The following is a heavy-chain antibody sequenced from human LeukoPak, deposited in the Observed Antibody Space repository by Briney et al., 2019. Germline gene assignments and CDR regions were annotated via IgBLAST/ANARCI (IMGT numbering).Heavy chain of an antibody. Sequence: ASMKVSCKTSGYTFTSYGISWVRQAPGQGLEWMGWISADNGKTNYAQKLQGRVTMTTDTSTTTAYMELRSLRSEDTAVYYCARDSLLRSGSYPDYWGQGTLVTVSS. J-gene: IGHJ4*02. CDR3: ARDSLLRSGSYPDY. CDR2: ISADNGKT. V-gene: IGHV1-18*01. CDR1: GYTFTSYG. D-gene: IGHD1-26*01.